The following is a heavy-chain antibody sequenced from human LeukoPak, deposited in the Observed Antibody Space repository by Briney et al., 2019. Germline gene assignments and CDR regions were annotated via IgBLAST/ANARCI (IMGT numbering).Heavy chain of an antibody. CDR1: GFTFSSYG. CDR2: IWYDGSNK. CDR3: ARTDSYGELDY. V-gene: IGHV3-33*01. Sequence: GGSLRLACAASGFTFSSYGMHWVRQAPGKGLEWVAVIWYDGSNKYYADSVKGRFTISRDNSKNTLYLQMNSLRAEDTAVYYCARTDSYGELDYWGQGTLVTVSS. D-gene: IGHD4-17*01. J-gene: IGHJ4*02.